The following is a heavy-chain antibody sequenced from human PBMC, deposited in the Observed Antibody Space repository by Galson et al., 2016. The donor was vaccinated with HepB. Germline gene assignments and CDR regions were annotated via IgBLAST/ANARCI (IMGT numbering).Heavy chain of an antibody. CDR3: ARGPEHYEILAGSTWFDP. V-gene: IGHV1-8*01. CDR1: GYTFTSYD. J-gene: IGHJ5*02. Sequence: SVKVSCKASGYTFTSYDINWVRQATGQGPEWMGWMNPKSGNTGHAQKFRGRVTMSRNISISTAYMELSSLRSDDTAVYYCARGPEHYEILAGSTWFDPWGQGTLVTVSS. CDR2: MNPKSGNT. D-gene: IGHD3-9*01.